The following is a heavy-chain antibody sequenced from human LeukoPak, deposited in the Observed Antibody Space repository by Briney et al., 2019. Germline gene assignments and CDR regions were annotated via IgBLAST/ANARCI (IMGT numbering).Heavy chain of an antibody. V-gene: IGHV1-2*02. J-gene: IGHJ6*03. D-gene: IGHD6-13*01. CDR1: GYTFTGYY. Sequence: GASVKVSCKASGYTFTGYYMHWVRQAPGQGLEWMGWINPNSGGTNYAQKFQGRVTMTRDTSISTAYMELSRLRSDDTAVYYCARTGYSSSWTGYYYYYYMDVWGKGTTVTISS. CDR3: ARTGYSSSWTGYYYYYYMDV. CDR2: INPNSGGT.